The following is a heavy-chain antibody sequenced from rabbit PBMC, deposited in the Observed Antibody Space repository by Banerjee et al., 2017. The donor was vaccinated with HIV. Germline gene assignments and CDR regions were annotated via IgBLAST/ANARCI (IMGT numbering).Heavy chain of an antibody. V-gene: IGHV1S45*01. CDR1: GFSFSNKYV. D-gene: IGHD4-1*01. Sequence: QEQLVESGGDLVKPEGSLTLTCTASGFSFSNKYVMCWVRQAPGKGLEWIGCINTSSGNTVYATWAKGRFTISRSTSLNTVTLQMTSLTAADTATYFCARDLAGVIGWNFGLWGPGTLVTVS. CDR2: INTSSGNT. J-gene: IGHJ4*01. CDR3: ARDLAGVIGWNFGL.